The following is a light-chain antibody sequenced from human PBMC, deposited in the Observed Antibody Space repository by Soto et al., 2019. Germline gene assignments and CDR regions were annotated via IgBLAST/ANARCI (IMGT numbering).Light chain of an antibody. CDR2: DVS. CDR1: SSDVGGYNY. Sequence: QSALTQPASVSGSPGQSITISCTGTSSDVGGYNYVSWYQQHPGKAPKLMIYDVSNRPSGVSNRFSGSKSGNTASLTISGLQAEDEAVYYCSSYRSSSTLYVFGTGTKLTVL. J-gene: IGLJ1*01. V-gene: IGLV2-14*01. CDR3: SSYRSSSTLYV.